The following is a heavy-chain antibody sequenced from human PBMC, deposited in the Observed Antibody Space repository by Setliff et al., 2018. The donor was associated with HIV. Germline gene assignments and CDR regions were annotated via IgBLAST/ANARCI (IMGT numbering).Heavy chain of an antibody. V-gene: IGHV3-23*01. CDR3: VKGAGGDSYS. Sequence: PGGSLRLSCATSGFTFSSQAMTWVRQAPGKGLEWVSSISGSGDTIYYADSVKGRFTISRDISKKTLFLQMNSLRVEDTALYYCVKGAGGDSYSWGQGTLVTVSS. CDR2: ISGSGDTI. D-gene: IGHD3-16*01. J-gene: IGHJ4*01. CDR1: GFTFSSQA.